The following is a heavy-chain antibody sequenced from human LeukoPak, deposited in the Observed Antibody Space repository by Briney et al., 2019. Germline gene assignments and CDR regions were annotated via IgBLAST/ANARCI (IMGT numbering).Heavy chain of an antibody. J-gene: IGHJ4*02. CDR2: IYYSGST. Sequence: PSETLSLTCTVSGGSISSYYWSWIRQPPGKGLEWIGYIYYSGSTNYNPSLKSRVTISVDTSKNQFSLKLSSVTAADTAVYYCARSHPCSSTSCSDANFDYWGQGTLVTVSS. V-gene: IGHV4-59*08. D-gene: IGHD2-2*01. CDR3: ARSHPCSSTSCSDANFDY. CDR1: GGSISSYY.